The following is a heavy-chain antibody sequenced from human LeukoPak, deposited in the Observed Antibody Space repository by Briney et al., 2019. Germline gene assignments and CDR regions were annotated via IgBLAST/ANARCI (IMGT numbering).Heavy chain of an antibody. Sequence: QPGWSLRLSCAASGCTFSSYSMNWVRQAPGKGLEWVANMKQDGSEKYYVDSVKGRFTISRDNAKNSLHLQMNSLRTEDTAVYYCARITVIRVAAMDVWGKGTTVTISS. CDR2: MKQDGSEK. D-gene: IGHD3-10*01. V-gene: IGHV3-7*01. CDR3: ARITVIRVAAMDV. J-gene: IGHJ6*03. CDR1: GCTFSSYS.